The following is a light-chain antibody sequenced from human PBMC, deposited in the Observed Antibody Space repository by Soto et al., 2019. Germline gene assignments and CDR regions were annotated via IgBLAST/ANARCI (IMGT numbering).Light chain of an antibody. V-gene: IGKV3-11*01. CDR1: QSVSSY. J-gene: IGKJ1*01. Sequence: MVFTQSPATLSLSPGERATLSCMASQSVSSYLAWYQQKPGQAPRLLIYDASNRATGIPARFSGSGSGTDFTLTISSLEPEDFAVYYCQQYGSSSPWTFGQGTKVDIK. CDR3: QQYGSSSPWT. CDR2: DAS.